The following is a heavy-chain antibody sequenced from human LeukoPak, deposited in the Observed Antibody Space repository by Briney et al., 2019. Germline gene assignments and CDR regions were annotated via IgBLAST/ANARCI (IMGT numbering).Heavy chain of an antibody. J-gene: IGHJ6*02. D-gene: IGHD5-18*01. V-gene: IGHV3-48*03. Sequence: PGGSLRLSCAASGFTFSSYEMNWVRQAPGKGLEWVSYISSSGSTIYYADSVKGRFTISRDNAKNSLYLQMSSLRAEDTAVYYCARAMDTDYYYGMDVWGQGTTVTVSS. CDR2: ISSSGSTI. CDR1: GFTFSSYE. CDR3: ARAMDTDYYYGMDV.